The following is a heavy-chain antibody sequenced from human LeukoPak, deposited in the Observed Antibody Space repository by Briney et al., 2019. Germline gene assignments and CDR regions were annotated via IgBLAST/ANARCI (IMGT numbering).Heavy chain of an antibody. CDR1: GDSVSSNSAA. D-gene: IGHD6-13*01. V-gene: IGHV6-1*01. Sequence: SQTLSLTCAISGDSVSSNSAAWNWIRQSPSRGLEWLGRTYYRSKWYNDYAVSVKSRITINPDTSKNQFSLQPNSVTPEDTAVYYCARDSPIAAAGTNWFDPWGQGTLVTVSS. CDR3: ARDSPIAAAGTNWFDP. J-gene: IGHJ5*02. CDR2: TYYRSKWYN.